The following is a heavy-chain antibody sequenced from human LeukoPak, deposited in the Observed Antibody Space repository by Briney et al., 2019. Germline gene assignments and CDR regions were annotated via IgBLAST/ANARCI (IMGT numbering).Heavy chain of an antibody. Sequence: GGSLRLSCAGSGFNFGNSWMNWFRQAPGKGLEWVAHIKQDGSDTYVDSVKGRFTISRDIAKTSLVLHMISLTTEDSAVYYCAREHSSHFTWGQGTLVTVSS. CDR1: GFNFGNSW. J-gene: IGHJ4*02. CDR2: IKQDGSDT. V-gene: IGHV3-7*01. CDR3: AREHSSHFT. D-gene: IGHD3-3*02.